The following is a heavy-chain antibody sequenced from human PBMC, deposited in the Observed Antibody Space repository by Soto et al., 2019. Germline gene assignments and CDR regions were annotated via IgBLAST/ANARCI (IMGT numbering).Heavy chain of an antibody. CDR2: INHSGST. CDR1: GGSFSGYY. D-gene: IGHD2-15*01. CDR3: ARRSVIVGGVAATRGKYYFVH. Sequence: SDTLSLTCAFCGGSFSGYYWSWIRQSPGKGLEWIGEINHSGSTNYNPSLQSRVTISVDTSKNPFSLKLSSVTAADTAVYYCARRSVIVGGVAATRGKYYFVHLGQGNLVNGFS. J-gene: IGHJ4*02. V-gene: IGHV4-34*01.